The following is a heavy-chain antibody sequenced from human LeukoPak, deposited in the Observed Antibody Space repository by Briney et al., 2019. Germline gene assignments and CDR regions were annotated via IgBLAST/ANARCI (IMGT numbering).Heavy chain of an antibody. CDR2: IIPILGIA. CDR1: GGTFSSYA. J-gene: IGHJ4*02. Sequence: SVKVSCKASGGTFSSYAISWVRQAPGQGLEWMGRIIPILGIANYTQKFQGRVTITADKSTSTAYMELSSLRSEDTAVYYCAREKTYPYDRSVYDDPYYCSFWGQGTLVTVSS. CDR3: AREKTYPYDRSVYDDPYYCSF. D-gene: IGHD3-22*01. V-gene: IGHV1-69*04.